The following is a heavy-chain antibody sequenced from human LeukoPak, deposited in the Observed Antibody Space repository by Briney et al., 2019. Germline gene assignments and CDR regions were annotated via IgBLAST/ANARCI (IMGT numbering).Heavy chain of an antibody. CDR3: ARDGGLVGASGAFDY. Sequence: GGSLRLSCAASGFTFSSYSMNWVRQAPGKGLEWVSYISSSSSTIYYADSVKGRLTISRDNAKNSLYLQMNSLRDEDTAVYYCARDGGLVGASGAFDYWGQGTLVTVSS. V-gene: IGHV3-48*02. J-gene: IGHJ4*02. CDR1: GFTFSSYS. CDR2: ISSSSSTI. D-gene: IGHD1-26*01.